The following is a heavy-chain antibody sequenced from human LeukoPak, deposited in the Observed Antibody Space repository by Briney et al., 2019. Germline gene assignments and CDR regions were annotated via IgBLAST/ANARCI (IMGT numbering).Heavy chain of an antibody. D-gene: IGHD2-21*02. Sequence: PSETLSLTCTVSGGSISSSSYYWGWIRQPPGKGLEWIGSIYYSGSTYYNPSLKSRVTISVDTSKNQFSLKLSSVTAADTAVYYCARCEGDHYYYYYMDVWGKGTTVTVSS. V-gene: IGHV4-39*07. J-gene: IGHJ6*03. CDR1: GGSISSSSYY. CDR3: ARCEGDHYYYYYMDV. CDR2: IYYSGST.